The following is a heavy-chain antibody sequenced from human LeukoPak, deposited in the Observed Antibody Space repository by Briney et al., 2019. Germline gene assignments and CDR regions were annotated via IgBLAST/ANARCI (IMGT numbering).Heavy chain of an antibody. CDR2: IYPGGTT. CDR3: ARGSMFGAPDF. Sequence: GGSLRLSCEVSGVTVSSNYMIWVRQAPGKGLERLSIIYPGGTTHYAESVKGRFSISRDDSKNTLYFQMDNLRVDDTALYWCARGSMFGAPDFWGQGTRVTVSS. J-gene: IGHJ4*02. D-gene: IGHD3-16*01. CDR1: GVTVSSNY. V-gene: IGHV3-53*01.